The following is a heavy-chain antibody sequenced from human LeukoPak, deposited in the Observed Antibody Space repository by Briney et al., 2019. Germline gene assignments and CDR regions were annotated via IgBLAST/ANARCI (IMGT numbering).Heavy chain of an antibody. CDR2: IYSGGST. CDR1: GFTVSSNY. D-gene: IGHD4-17*01. J-gene: IGHJ5*02. Sequence: GGSLRLSCAASGFTVSSNYMSWVRQAPGKGLEWVSVIYSGGSTYYADSVKGRFTISRDNSKNTLYLQVNSLRAEDTAVYYCARDYYGDGGWFDPWGQGTLVTVSS. V-gene: IGHV3-66*02. CDR3: ARDYYGDGGWFDP.